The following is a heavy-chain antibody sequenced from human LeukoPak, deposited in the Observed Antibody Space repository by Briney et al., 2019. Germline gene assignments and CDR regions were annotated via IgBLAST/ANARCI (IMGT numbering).Heavy chain of an antibody. J-gene: IGHJ6*02. CDR1: GFTFSSYG. CDR3: AKELSPPNYYYYYGMDV. Sequence: PGGSLRLSCAASGFTFSSYGMHWVRQAPGKGLEWVAFIRYDGSNKYYADSVKGRFPISRDNSKNTLYLQMNSLRAEDTAVYYCAKELSPPNYYYYYGMDVWGQGTTVTVSS. D-gene: IGHD3-16*02. V-gene: IGHV3-30*02. CDR2: IRYDGSNK.